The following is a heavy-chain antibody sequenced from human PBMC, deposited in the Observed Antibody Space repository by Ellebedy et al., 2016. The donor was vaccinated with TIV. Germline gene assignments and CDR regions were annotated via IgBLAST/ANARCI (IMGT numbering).Heavy chain of an antibody. CDR1: GYTFTGYY. D-gene: IGHD2-15*01. Sequence: AASVKVSCKASGYTFTGYYMHWVRQAPGQGLEWMGWINPNSGGTNYAQKFQGRVTMTRDTSISTAYMELSRLRSDDTAVYYCARAGYCSGGSCYRSYYYYGMDVWGQGTTVTVSS. CDR3: ARAGYCSGGSCYRSYYYYGMDV. J-gene: IGHJ6*02. CDR2: INPNSGGT. V-gene: IGHV1-2*02.